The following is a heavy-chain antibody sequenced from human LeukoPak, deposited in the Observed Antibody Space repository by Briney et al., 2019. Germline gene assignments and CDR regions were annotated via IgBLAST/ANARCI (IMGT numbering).Heavy chain of an antibody. CDR3: AREGLAVAGTPFFYYYYMDV. D-gene: IGHD6-19*01. Sequence: PSETLSLTCTVSGGSISTYYWSWIRQPAGKGLECIGRIYASGSTNYSPSLKSRVTISVDTSKNQFSLRLSSVTAADTAVYYCAREGLAVAGTPFFYYYYMDVWGKGTTVTISS. V-gene: IGHV4-4*07. CDR1: GGSISTYY. J-gene: IGHJ6*03. CDR2: IYASGST.